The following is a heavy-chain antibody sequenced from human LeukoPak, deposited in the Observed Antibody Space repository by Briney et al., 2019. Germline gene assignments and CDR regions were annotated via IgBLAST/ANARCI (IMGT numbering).Heavy chain of an antibody. D-gene: IGHD6-13*01. CDR2: IYYSGST. V-gene: IGHV4-39*07. CDR1: GGSISSSSYH. J-gene: IGHJ4*02. CDR3: ASYSSSWYYFDY. Sequence: SETLSLTCTVSGGSISSSSYHWGWIRQPPGKGLEWIGSIYYSGSTYYNPSLKSRVTISVDTSKNQFSLKLSSVTAADTAVYYCASYSSSWYYFDYWGQGTLVTVSS.